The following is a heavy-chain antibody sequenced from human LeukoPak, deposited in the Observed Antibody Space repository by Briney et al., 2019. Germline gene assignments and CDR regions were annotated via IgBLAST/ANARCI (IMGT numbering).Heavy chain of an antibody. CDR2: IYYSGIT. D-gene: IGHD2-2*02. J-gene: IGHJ5*02. CDR1: GDSISSYY. V-gene: IGHV4-59*12. Sequence: SETLSLTCTVSGDSISSYYWYWFRQPPGKELEWIACIYYSGITHYNPSLKSRVTISLDTSKNQFSLRLSSVTAADTAVYYCARGPCSSTSCYTGPFDPWGQGTLVTISS. CDR3: ARGPCSSTSCYTGPFDP.